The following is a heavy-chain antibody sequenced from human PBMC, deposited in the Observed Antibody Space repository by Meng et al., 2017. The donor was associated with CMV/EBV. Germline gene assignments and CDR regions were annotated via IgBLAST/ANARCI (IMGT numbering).Heavy chain of an antibody. V-gene: IGHV4-30-4*08. J-gene: IGHJ4*02. CDR2: IYYSGST. CDR1: GGSISSYY. Sequence: QVPLQESGPGLVKPSETLSLTCTVSGGSISSYYWSWIRQPPGKGLEWIGYIYYSGSTYYNPSLKSRVTISVDTSKNQFSLKLSSVTAADTAVYYCAREGDNPFDYWGQGTLVAVSS. D-gene: IGHD2-21*02. CDR3: AREGDNPFDY.